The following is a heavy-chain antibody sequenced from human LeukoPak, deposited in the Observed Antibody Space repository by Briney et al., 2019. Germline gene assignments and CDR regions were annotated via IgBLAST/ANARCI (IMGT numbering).Heavy chain of an antibody. CDR2: IYYSGST. J-gene: IGHJ4*02. CDR1: GGSISSYY. D-gene: IGHD3-22*01. Sequence: PSETLSLTCTVSGGSISSYYWSWIRQSPGKGLEWIGYIYYSGSTNYNPSLKSRVTISVDTSKNQFSLKLSSVTAADTAVYYCARSPRVYDSSGYYYLFDYWGQGTLVTVSS. CDR3: ARSPRVYDSSGYYYLFDY. V-gene: IGHV4-59*01.